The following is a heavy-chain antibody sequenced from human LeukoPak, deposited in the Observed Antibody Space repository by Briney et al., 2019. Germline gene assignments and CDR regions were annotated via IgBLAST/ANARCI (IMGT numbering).Heavy chain of an antibody. CDR2: INWNGGST. V-gene: IGHV3-20*04. D-gene: IGHD3-3*01. Sequence: AGGSLRLSCAASGCTFDDYGMSWVRQVPAKGLEWVSGINWNGGSTGYADSVKGRFTISRDNAKNSLYLQMDSLRVEDTALYFCARGIRFLEWLSGFDYWGRGTLVTVSS. CDR3: ARGIRFLEWLSGFDY. CDR1: GCTFDDYG. J-gene: IGHJ4*02.